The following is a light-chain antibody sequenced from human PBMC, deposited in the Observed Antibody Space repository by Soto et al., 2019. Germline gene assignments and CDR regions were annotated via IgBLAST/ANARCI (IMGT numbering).Light chain of an antibody. J-gene: IGLJ1*01. CDR2: EVS. Sequence: QSALTQPASVSGSPGQSITISCTGTSSDVGGYDYVCWYQQHPGKAPKLMIYEVSNRPSGVSNRFSGSKSGNTASLTISGLQAEDEADYYCTSYTSTSTLSVFGGGTKVTVL. CDR1: SSDVGGYDY. CDR3: TSYTSTSTLSV. V-gene: IGLV2-14*01.